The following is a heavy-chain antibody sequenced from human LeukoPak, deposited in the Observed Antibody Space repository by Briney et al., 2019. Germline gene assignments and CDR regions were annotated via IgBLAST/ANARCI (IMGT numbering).Heavy chain of an antibody. CDR1: GGTFSSYA. J-gene: IGHJ5*02. V-gene: IGHV1-69*01. D-gene: IGHD5-12*01. CDR3: ARGAGYGGYDWFDP. CDR2: IIPIFGTA. Sequence: SVKVSCKASGGTFSSYAISWVRQAPGQGLEWMGGIIPIFGTANYAQKFQGRVTITADESTSTAYMELSSLRSEDTAVYYCARGAGYGGYDWFDPWGQGTLVTVSS.